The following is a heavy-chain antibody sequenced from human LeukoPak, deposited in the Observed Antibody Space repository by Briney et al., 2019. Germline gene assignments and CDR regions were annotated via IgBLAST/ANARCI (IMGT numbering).Heavy chain of an antibody. CDR3: ARFYDILTVFDY. J-gene: IGHJ4*02. CDR2: IYYSGST. V-gene: IGHV4-39*01. D-gene: IGHD3-9*01. CDR1: GGSISSRSFY. Sequence: PSECLSLTCTVSGGSISSRSFYWGWIRQPPGKGLECIGSIYYSGSTYYNPSLKSRVTISVDTSKNQFSLKLSSVTAADTAVYYCARFYDILTVFDYWGQGTLVTVSS.